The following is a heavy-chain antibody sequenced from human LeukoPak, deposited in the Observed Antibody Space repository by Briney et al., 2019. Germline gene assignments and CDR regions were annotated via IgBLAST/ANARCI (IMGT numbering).Heavy chain of an antibody. CDR3: ARGYSGSYPYYFDY. CDR2: INHSGST. D-gene: IGHD1-26*01. CDR1: GGSISSYY. Sequence: SETLSLTCTVSGGSISSYYWSWIRQPPGKGLEWIGEINHSGSTNYNPSLKSRVTISVDTSKNQFSLKLSSVTAADTAVYYCARGYSGSYPYYFDYWGQGTLVTVSS. J-gene: IGHJ4*02. V-gene: IGHV4-34*01.